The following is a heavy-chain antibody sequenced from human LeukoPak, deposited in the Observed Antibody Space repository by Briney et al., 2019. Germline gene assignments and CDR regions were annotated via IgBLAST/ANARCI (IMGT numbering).Heavy chain of an antibody. CDR2: IIPTFGTA. CDR1: GYTFTSYG. Sequence: ASVKVSCKASGYTFTSYGISWVRQAPGQGLEWMGGIIPTFGTANYAQKFQGRVTITADESTSTAYMELSSLRSEDTAVYYCAREVASDSEYYFDYWGQGTLVTVSS. V-gene: IGHV1-69*13. D-gene: IGHD1-14*01. J-gene: IGHJ4*02. CDR3: AREVASDSEYYFDY.